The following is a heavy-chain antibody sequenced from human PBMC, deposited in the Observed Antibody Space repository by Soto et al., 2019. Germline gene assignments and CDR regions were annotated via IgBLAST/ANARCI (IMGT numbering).Heavy chain of an antibody. CDR3: AKVNQHLVHDY. Sequence: QVPLVESGGGVVRPGRSLRLSCAASGFTFRNYGMHWVRQAPGKGLEWVAVISHDGSDKYYADSMKGRFIISRDNSENTLFLNMNSLKPEDTAVSYYAKVNQHLVHDYWGQGTLVTVSS. CDR1: GFTFRNYG. V-gene: IGHV3-30*18. J-gene: IGHJ4*02. D-gene: IGHD6-13*01. CDR2: ISHDGSDK.